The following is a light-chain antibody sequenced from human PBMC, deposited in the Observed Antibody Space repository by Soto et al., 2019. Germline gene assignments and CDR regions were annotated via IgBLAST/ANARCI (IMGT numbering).Light chain of an antibody. CDR2: KVS. Sequence: VVMGQSPLSLPVTLGQPASISCRSNQSLVHSDGIAYFSWFQQRPGRSPRRLIYKVSNRDSGVPARFSGSGSGTDFALKISRVEAEDVGVYSCMQGTHWPITFGQGTRLENK. V-gene: IGKV2-30*02. J-gene: IGKJ5*01. CDR1: QSLVHSDGIAY. CDR3: MQGTHWPIT.